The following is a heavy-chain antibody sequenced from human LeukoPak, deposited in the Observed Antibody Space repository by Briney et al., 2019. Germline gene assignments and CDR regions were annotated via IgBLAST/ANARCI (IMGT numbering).Heavy chain of an antibody. J-gene: IGHJ4*02. CDR3: AKDRPRLPFDY. CDR1: GCTFTSYY. Sequence: ASVKVSCKASGCTFTSYYMHWVRQAPGQGPEWMGVISPSGGSTTYAQKFQGRVTLTRDMSTSTDYLELSSLRSEDTAVYYCAKDRPRLPFDYWGQGTLVTVSS. CDR2: ISPSGGST. V-gene: IGHV1-46*01.